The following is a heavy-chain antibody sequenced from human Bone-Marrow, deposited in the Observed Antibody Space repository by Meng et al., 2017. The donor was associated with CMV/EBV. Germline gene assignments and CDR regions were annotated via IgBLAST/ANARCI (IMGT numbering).Heavy chain of an antibody. CDR3: ARGQFLEFDY. Sequence: SETLSLTCTVSGGSVSSGSYYWSWIRQPPGKGLEWIGYIYYSGSTNYNPSHKCRVTISVDTSKHQFSLKLSSVTAADTAVYYCARGQFLEFDYWGQGTLVTVSS. D-gene: IGHD3-3*01. CDR2: IYYSGST. V-gene: IGHV4-61*01. J-gene: IGHJ4*02. CDR1: GGSVSSGSYY.